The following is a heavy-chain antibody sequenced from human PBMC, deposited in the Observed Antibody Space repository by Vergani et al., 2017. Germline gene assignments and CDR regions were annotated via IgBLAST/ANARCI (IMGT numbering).Heavy chain of an antibody. CDR1: GFPFRSHS. V-gene: IGHV3-48*01. CDR3: ASGYCGGGSFLQGGSYGMDV. CDR2: ISMSSSTI. J-gene: IGHJ6*02. D-gene: IGHD2-21*01. Sequence: DVQLVESGGTLVQPGGSLRLSCAASGFPFRSHSMNWVRQAPGKGLEWISYISMSSSTIHYADSVRGRFTISRDNAKNSLYLQMNSLMAEDTAVYYCASGYCGGGSFLQGGSYGMDVWGRGATVTVSS.